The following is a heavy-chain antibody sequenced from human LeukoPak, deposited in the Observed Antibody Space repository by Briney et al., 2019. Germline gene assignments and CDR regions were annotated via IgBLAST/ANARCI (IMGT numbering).Heavy chain of an antibody. CDR1: GGTFSTYA. Sequence: GSSVKVSCKASGGTFSTYAVSWVRQAPGQGLEWMGGIIPIFGTSNYAQKFQGRVTITADKSTSTAYMELSSLRSEDTAVYYCARGGGRFGELFSEADDYWGQGTLVTVSS. V-gene: IGHV1-69*06. CDR2: IIPIFGTS. J-gene: IGHJ4*02. D-gene: IGHD3-10*01. CDR3: ARGGGRFGELFSEADDY.